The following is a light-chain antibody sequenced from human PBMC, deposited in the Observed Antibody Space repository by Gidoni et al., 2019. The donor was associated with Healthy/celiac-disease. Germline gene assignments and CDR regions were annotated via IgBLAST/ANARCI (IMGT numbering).Light chain of an antibody. CDR3: QQYGSLVX. Sequence: EIVLTQSPGTLSLSPGERATLSCRASPRVSNGYLAWYQQKPGQAPRLLVYGAYGASTRATGIPDRFSGSESRTDFTLTISRLEPEDSAVYYCQQYGSLVXFXGGTKVEIK. J-gene: IGKJ4*01. V-gene: IGKV3-20*01. CDR2: GAYGAS. CDR1: PRVSNGY.